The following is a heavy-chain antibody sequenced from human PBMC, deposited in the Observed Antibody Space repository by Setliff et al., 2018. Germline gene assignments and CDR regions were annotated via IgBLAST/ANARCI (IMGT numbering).Heavy chain of an antibody. D-gene: IGHD5-18*01. V-gene: IGHV4-39*01. J-gene: IGHJ4*02. Sequence: LSLTCTVSGGSISSSRYYWGWIRQPPGKGLEWIGSINYSGSTYYNPSLKSRVTISVETSKNQFSLKLSSVTAADTAVYYCARGGYSYGLGGFPLDYWGQGTLVTVSS. CDR1: GGSISSSRYY. CDR2: INYSGST. CDR3: ARGGYSYGLGGFPLDY.